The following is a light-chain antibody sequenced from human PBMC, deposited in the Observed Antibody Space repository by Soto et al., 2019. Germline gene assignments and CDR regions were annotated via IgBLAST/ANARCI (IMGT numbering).Light chain of an antibody. Sequence: DIQMAQSPSTLSGSVGDRVTITCRASQTISSWLAWYQQKPGRAPKLLIYYASSLEAGVPSRFRGSRSGTDFTFTISRLQPEDIATYYCQQYENLPTFGQGTRLEIK. V-gene: IGKV1-33*01. CDR3: QQYENLPT. CDR2: YAS. J-gene: IGKJ5*01. CDR1: QTISSW.